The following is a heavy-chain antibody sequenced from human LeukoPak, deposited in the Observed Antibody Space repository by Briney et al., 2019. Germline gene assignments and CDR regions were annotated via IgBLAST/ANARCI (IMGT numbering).Heavy chain of an antibody. CDR2: INHSGST. J-gene: IGHJ4*02. D-gene: IGHD2-15*01. V-gene: IGHV4-34*01. Sequence: SETLSLTCAVYGGSCSGYYWSWIRQPPGKGLEWIGEINHSGSTNYNPSLKSRVTISVDTSKNQFSLKLSSVTAADTAVYYCARGLSAIVYWGQGTLVTVSS. CDR1: GGSCSGYY. CDR3: ARGLSAIVY.